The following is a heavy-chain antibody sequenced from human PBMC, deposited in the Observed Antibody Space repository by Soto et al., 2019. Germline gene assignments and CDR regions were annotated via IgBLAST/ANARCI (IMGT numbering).Heavy chain of an antibody. J-gene: IGHJ4*02. D-gene: IGHD2-21*02. Sequence: PAQTLSLTCAISGDSVSSNSAAWNWIRQSPARGLEWLGRTYYRSKWYNDYAVSMKSRISINPDTSKNQFSLQLNSVTPEDTAVYYCARGSDSSFDYWGQGSLVTVSS. CDR2: TYYRSKWYN. CDR1: GDSVSSNSAA. CDR3: ARGSDSSFDY. V-gene: IGHV6-1*01.